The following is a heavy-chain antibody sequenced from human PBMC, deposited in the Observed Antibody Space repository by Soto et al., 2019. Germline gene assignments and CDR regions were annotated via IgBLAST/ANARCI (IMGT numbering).Heavy chain of an antibody. CDR1: GYTFTDYY. J-gene: IGHJ4*02. CDR2: INPNTGGT. Sequence: ASVKVSCKASGYTFTDYYIHWVRQAPGQGLEWMGWINPNTGGTNYAQRFQGRVTLTRDTSISTNYMELSSLRSVDTAVYYCARAAEYDVLTAYPVGAFDNWGQGTQVTVSS. CDR3: ARAAEYDVLTAYPVGAFDN. V-gene: IGHV1-2*02. D-gene: IGHD3-9*01.